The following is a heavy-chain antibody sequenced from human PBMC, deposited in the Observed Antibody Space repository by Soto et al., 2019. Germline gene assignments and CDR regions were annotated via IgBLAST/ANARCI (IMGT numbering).Heavy chain of an antibody. V-gene: IGHV5-51*01. J-gene: IGHJ6*02. CDR1: GYSFTSYW. Sequence: PGESLKISCQGSGYSFTSYWIGWVRQMPGKGLEWMAIIYPGDSDIRYNPSFQGQVTISADKSISTAYLQWSSLKASDTAMYYCARQPSNGQWYVWGQGTKVTASS. D-gene: IGHD6-19*01. CDR3: ARQPSNGQWYV. CDR2: IYPGDSDI.